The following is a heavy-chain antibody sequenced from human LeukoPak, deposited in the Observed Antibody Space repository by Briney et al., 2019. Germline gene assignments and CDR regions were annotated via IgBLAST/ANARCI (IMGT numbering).Heavy chain of an antibody. Sequence: SETLSLTCTASGVSISSYYWSWIRQPPGKGLEWIGYIYYSGSTNYNPSLKSRVTISVDTSKNQFSLKLSSVTAADTAVYYCARAANYYDSSGYQIVGAFDIWGQGTMVTVSS. J-gene: IGHJ3*02. CDR2: IYYSGST. CDR1: GVSISSYY. D-gene: IGHD3-22*01. V-gene: IGHV4-59*01. CDR3: ARAANYYDSSGYQIVGAFDI.